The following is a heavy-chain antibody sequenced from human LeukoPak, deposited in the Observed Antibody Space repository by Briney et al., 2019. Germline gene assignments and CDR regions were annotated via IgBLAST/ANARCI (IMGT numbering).Heavy chain of an antibody. J-gene: IGHJ4*02. CDR2: IRHDGSNK. CDR1: GFTFSSYG. Sequence: GGSLRLSCAASGFTFSSYGMHRVRQAPGKGLEWVAFIRHDGSNKYYADSVKGRFTISRDNSKNTLYLQMNSLRAEDTAVYYCAKDDGDYSWEFDYWGQGTLVTVSS. D-gene: IGHD4-17*01. CDR3: AKDDGDYSWEFDY. V-gene: IGHV3-30*02.